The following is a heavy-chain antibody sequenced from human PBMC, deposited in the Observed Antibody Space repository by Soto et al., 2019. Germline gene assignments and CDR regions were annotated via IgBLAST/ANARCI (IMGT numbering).Heavy chain of an antibody. V-gene: IGHV4-30-2*01. J-gene: IGHJ4*02. CDR2: IYHSGST. CDR3: AGEPPI. Sequence: QLQLQESGPGLVKPSQTLSLTCAVSGGSISSGGYSWSWIRQPPGKGLEWIGYIYHSGSTYYNPALPSRVTISVDRSQNEFSLQLSSVTAADTAVFYGAGEPPIWGQGTLVTVSS. CDR1: GGSISSGGYS.